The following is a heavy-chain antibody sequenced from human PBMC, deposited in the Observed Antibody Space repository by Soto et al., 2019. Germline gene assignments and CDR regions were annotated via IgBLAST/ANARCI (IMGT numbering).Heavy chain of an antibody. CDR1: GGSINDFY. CDR2: IYYSVST. J-gene: IGHJ4*02. CDR3: ARAGGVAARTFDY. Sequence: SETLSLTCTVSGGSINDFYWSWIRQPPGKGLEWIGYIYYSVSTDYNPSLKGRVTISVDTSKNQFSLKLRSVTAADTAVYYCARAGGVAARTFDYWGQGTTVTVSS. V-gene: IGHV4-59*01. D-gene: IGHD6-6*01.